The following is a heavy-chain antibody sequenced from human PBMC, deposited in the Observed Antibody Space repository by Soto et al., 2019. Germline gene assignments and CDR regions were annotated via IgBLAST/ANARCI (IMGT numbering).Heavy chain of an antibody. J-gene: IGHJ1*01. V-gene: IGHV3-30-3*01. CDR3: ARGSVRRIGEAEYFQH. CDR2: ISYDGSNK. D-gene: IGHD3-10*01. Sequence: QVQLVESGGGVVQPGRSLRLSCAASGFTFSSYAMQWVGQAPGKRLEWVAVISYDGSNKYYADSVKGRFTISRDNSKNTLYLQMNSLRAEDTAVYYCARGSVRRIGEAEYFQHWGQGTLVTVSS. CDR1: GFTFSSYA.